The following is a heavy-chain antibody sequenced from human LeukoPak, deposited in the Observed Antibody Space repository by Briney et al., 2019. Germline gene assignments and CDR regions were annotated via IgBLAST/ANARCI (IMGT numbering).Heavy chain of an antibody. CDR3: ARDPGPLIAVAGTGRYFDY. Sequence: GGSLRLSCAASGFTFSDYYMSWIRQAPGKGLEWVSYISSSGSTVYYADSVKGRFTISRDNAKNSLYLQMNSLRAEDTAVYYCARDPGPLIAVAGTGRYFDYWGQGTLVTVSS. CDR2: ISSSGSTV. J-gene: IGHJ4*02. CDR1: GFTFSDYY. V-gene: IGHV3-11*01. D-gene: IGHD6-19*01.